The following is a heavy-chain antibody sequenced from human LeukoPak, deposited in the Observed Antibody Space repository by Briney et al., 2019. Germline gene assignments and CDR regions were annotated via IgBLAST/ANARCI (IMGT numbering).Heavy chain of an antibody. CDR2: TRDRANSYTT. CDR3: ARDSVVVVAAKTDWYNWFDP. CDR1: GFTFSDHY. V-gene: IGHV3-72*01. Sequence: GGSLRLSCAASGFTFSDHYIDWVRQAPGKGLEWVGRTRDRANSYTTEYAASVKDRFTFSRDDSKNSVYLQMNSLKTEDTAVYYCARDSVVVVAAKTDWYNWFDPWGQGTLVTVSS. D-gene: IGHD2-15*01. J-gene: IGHJ5*02.